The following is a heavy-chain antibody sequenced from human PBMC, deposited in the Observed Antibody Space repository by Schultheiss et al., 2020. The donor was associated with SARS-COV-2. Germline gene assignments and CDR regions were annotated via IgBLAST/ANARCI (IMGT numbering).Heavy chain of an antibody. CDR1: GGSFSGYY. CDR3: ARHARGGDEKGNFDY. D-gene: IGHD2-21*02. V-gene: IGHV4-39*01. J-gene: IGHJ4*02. Sequence: SQTLSLTCAVYGGSFSGYYWGWIRQPPGKGLEWIGSIYYSGSTYYNPSLKSRVTISVDTSKNQFSLKLSSVTAADTAVYYCARHARGGDEKGNFDYWGQGTLVTVSS. CDR2: IYYSGST.